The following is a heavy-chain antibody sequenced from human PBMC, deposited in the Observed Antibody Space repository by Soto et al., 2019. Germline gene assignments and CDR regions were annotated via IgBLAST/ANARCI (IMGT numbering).Heavy chain of an antibody. CDR2: IIPIFGTA. V-gene: IGHV1-69*13. D-gene: IGHD1-1*01. J-gene: IGHJ4*02. Sequence: SVKVSCKASGGTFSSYAISWVRQAPGQGLEWTGGIIPIFGTANYAQKFQGRVTITADESTSTAYMELSSLRSEDTAVYYCARQTGTLSPFDYWGQGTLVTVSS. CDR3: ARQTGTLSPFDY. CDR1: GGTFSSYA.